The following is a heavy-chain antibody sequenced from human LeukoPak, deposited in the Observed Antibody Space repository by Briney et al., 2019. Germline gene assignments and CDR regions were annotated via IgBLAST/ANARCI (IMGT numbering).Heavy chain of an antibody. CDR2: IKQDGSEK. J-gene: IGHJ4*02. D-gene: IGHD3-10*01. V-gene: IGHV3-7*01. Sequence: GGSLRLSCAASGFTFSSYWMSWVRQAPGKGLEWVANIKQDGSEKYYVDSVKGRFTISRDNAKNSLYLQMNSLRAEDTAVYYCARVIEWFGESYFDHWGQGTLVTVSS. CDR1: GFTFSSYW. CDR3: ARVIEWFGESYFDH.